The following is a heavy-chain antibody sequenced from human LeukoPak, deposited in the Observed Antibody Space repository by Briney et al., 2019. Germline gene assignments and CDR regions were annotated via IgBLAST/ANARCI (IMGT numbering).Heavy chain of an antibody. V-gene: IGHV4-59*08. D-gene: IGHD6-19*01. CDR1: DGSISSYY. J-gene: IGHJ4*02. Sequence: PSETLSLTCTVSDGSISSYYWSWIRQPPGKGLEWIGYIYYSGSTNYNPSLKSRVTISVDTSKNQFSLKLSSVTAADTAVYYCARQIRGIAVAGEFDYWGQGTLVTVSS. CDR3: ARQIRGIAVAGEFDY. CDR2: IYYSGST.